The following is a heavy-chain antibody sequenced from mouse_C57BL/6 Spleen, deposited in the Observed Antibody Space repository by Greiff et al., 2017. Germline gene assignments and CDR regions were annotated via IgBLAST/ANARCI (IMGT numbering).Heavy chain of an antibody. D-gene: IGHD1-1*02. V-gene: IGHV1-15*01. CDR2: IDPETGGT. Sequence: VQLQQSGAELVRPGASVTLSCKASGYTFTDYEMHWVKQTPVHGLEWIGAIDPETGGTAYNQKFKGKAILTADKSSSTAYMELRSLTSEDSAVYYCTREGGMAWFAYWGQGTLVTVSA. CDR1: GYTFTDYE. CDR3: TREGGMAWFAY. J-gene: IGHJ3*01.